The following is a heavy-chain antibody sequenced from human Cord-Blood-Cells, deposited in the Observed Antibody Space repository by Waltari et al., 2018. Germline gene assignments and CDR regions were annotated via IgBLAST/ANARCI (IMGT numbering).Heavy chain of an antibody. CDR3: ARVSHSSSSWFDP. J-gene: IGHJ5*02. V-gene: IGHV1-2*02. CDR2: INPNSGGT. CDR1: GYTLTGYY. D-gene: IGHD6-6*01. Sequence: QVQLVQSGAEVKKPGASVEVSCKASGYTLTGYYMHWVRQAPGQGLEWMGWINPNSGGTNYAQKFQGRVTMTRDTSISTAYMELSRLRSDDTAVYYCARVSHSSSSWFDPWGQGTLVTVSS.